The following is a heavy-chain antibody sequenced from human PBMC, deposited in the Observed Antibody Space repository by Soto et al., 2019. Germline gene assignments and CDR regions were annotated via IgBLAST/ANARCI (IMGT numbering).Heavy chain of an antibody. CDR3: ARSNGYGGFLYWYFNL. CDR2: IWSDGSKR. V-gene: IGHV3-33*01. J-gene: IGHJ2*01. CDR1: GFSFSTFG. Sequence: QEQLVETGGGVVQPGKSLRLSCEASGFSFSTFGMHWVRQAPGKGLEWVAVIWSDGSKRDYADSLKGRFTISRDNSKNTLYLQMNSLRAEDTAVYYCARSNGYGGFLYWYFNLWGRGTLVTVSS. D-gene: IGHD6-25*01.